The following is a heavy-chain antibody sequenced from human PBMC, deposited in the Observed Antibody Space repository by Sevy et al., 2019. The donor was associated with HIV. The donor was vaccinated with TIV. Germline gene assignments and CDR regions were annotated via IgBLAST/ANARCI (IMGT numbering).Heavy chain of an antibody. CDR2: ISGSARST. D-gene: IGHD3-22*01. Sequence: GGSLRLSCAASGFTFTSYAMSWVRQAPGKGLEWVSAISGSARSTYYADSVKGRFTISRDNSNNTLYLLINSLRAEDTAIYYCAKDGHYYDSIGDYLNYFDYWGQGTLVTVSS. CDR1: GFTFTSYA. J-gene: IGHJ4*02. V-gene: IGHV3-23*01. CDR3: AKDGHYYDSIGDYLNYFDY.